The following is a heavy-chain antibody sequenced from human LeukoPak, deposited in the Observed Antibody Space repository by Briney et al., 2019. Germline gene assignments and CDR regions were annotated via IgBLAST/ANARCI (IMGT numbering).Heavy chain of an antibody. J-gene: IGHJ4*02. CDR1: GFTFSSDG. CDR3: AKGPSGWYQYYFDY. V-gene: IGHV3-30*02. D-gene: IGHD6-19*01. Sequence: PGGSLRLSCAASGFTFSSDGMHWVRQAPGKGLEWEAFIRYDGSNEYYADSVKGRFTISRDNSKNTLYLQMNSLRAEDTAVYYCAKGPSGWYQYYFDYWGQGTLVTVSS. CDR2: IRYDGSNE.